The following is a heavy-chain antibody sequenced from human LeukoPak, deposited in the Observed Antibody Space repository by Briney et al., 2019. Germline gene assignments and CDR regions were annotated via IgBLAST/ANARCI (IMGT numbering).Heavy chain of an antibody. CDR2: IGYSSTTI. V-gene: IGHV3-48*04. CDR1: GFTFSSYA. J-gene: IGHJ4*02. D-gene: IGHD1-26*01. Sequence: GGSLRLSCAASGFTFSSYAMHWVRQAPGKGLEWVSLIGYSSTTIYYADSVKGRFTISRDNAKNSLYLQMNSLRAEDTAMYYCARDWGGGATNNFDYWGQGTLVTVSS. CDR3: ARDWGGGATNNFDY.